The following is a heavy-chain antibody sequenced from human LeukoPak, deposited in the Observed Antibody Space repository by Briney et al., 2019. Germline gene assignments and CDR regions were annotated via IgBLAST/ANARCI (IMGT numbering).Heavy chain of an antibody. Sequence: PGGSLRLSCAASGFTFSKHSLNWVRQAPGKGLEWLSYISSSSDIIYYADSVKGRFTISRDNAKNSLYLQMNSLRDDDTAVYYCARDILSGELGYWGQGTLVTVSS. CDR3: ARDILSGELGY. D-gene: IGHD3-9*01. CDR1: GFTFSKHS. V-gene: IGHV3-48*02. CDR2: ISSSSDII. J-gene: IGHJ4*02.